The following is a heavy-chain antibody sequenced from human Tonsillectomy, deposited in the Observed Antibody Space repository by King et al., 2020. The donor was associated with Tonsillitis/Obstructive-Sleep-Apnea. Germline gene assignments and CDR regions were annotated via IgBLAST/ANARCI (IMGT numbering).Heavy chain of an antibody. J-gene: IGHJ4*02. CDR3: ARQLSVNDYFDY. Sequence: QLVQSGAEVKKPWESLKISCKVSGYSFTTYWIGWLRQMPGKGLEWMGIIYPGDSDTSYSPSFQGQVTISADKSISTAYLQWSSLKASDTAMYYCARQLSVNDYFDYWGQGTLVTVSS. D-gene: IGHD1-1*01. CDR2: IYPGDSDT. CDR1: GYSFTTYW. V-gene: IGHV5-51*01.